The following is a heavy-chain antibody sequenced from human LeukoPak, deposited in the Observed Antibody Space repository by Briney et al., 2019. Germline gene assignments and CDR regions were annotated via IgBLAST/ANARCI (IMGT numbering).Heavy chain of an antibody. D-gene: IGHD3-10*01. CDR3: AKGQWFGELLPFDY. CDR2: ISHDGSNK. J-gene: IGHJ4*02. Sequence: GRSLRLSCAASGFSFSSFGVHWVRQAPGKGLEWVAVISHDGSNKNYADSVKGRFTMSRDNSKNTVYLQMNSLRGEDTAVYYCAKGQWFGELLPFDYWSQGALVSVSS. V-gene: IGHV3-30*18. CDR1: GFSFSSFG.